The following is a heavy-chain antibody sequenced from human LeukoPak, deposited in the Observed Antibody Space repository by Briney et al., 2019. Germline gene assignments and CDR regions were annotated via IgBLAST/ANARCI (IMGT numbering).Heavy chain of an antibody. CDR1: GFXFSSYG. CDR2: ISYDGSNK. Sequence: GGSLRLSCAASGFXFSSYGMHWVRQAPGKGLEWVAVISYDGSNKYYADSVKGRFTISRDNSKNTLYLQMNSLRAEDTAVYYCAKRSLLGEYYWGQGTLVTVSS. J-gene: IGHJ4*02. V-gene: IGHV3-30*18. CDR3: AKRSLLGEYY. D-gene: IGHD3-10*01.